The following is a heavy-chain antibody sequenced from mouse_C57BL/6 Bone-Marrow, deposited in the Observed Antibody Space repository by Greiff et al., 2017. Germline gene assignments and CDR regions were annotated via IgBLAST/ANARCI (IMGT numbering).Heavy chain of an antibody. V-gene: IGHV1-72*01. CDR1: GYTFTSYW. CDR3: ARSGLITTVVARNWYFDV. Sequence: QVQLQQSGAELVKPGASVKLSCKASGYTFTSYWMHWVKQRPGRGLEWIGRIDPNSGGTKYNEKFKSKATLTVDKPSSTADMQLSSLTSEDSAVYYCARSGLITTVVARNWYFDVWGTGTTVTVSS. CDR2: IDPNSGGT. J-gene: IGHJ1*03. D-gene: IGHD1-1*01.